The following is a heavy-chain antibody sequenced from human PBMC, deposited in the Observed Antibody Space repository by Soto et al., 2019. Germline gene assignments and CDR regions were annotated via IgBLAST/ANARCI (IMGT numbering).Heavy chain of an antibody. D-gene: IGHD6-19*01. CDR1: GDSVSSNSAA. J-gene: IGHJ3*02. V-gene: IGHV6-1*01. CDR2: TYYRPKWYN. Sequence: SQTLSLTCAISGDSVSSNSAAWNWIRQSPSRGLEWLGRTYYRPKWYNDYAVSVKSRITINPDTSKNQFSLQLNSVTPEDTAVYYCAQSLAVADSQGAFDIWGQGTMVTVSS. CDR3: AQSLAVADSQGAFDI.